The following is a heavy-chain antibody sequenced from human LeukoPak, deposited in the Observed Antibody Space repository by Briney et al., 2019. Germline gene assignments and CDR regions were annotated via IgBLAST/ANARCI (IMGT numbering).Heavy chain of an antibody. J-gene: IGHJ4*02. CDR3: ARDPRIAVAGYFDY. V-gene: IGHV1-69*01. Sequence: ASVKVSCKASGGTFSSYAISWVRQAPGQELESMGGIIPIFGTANYAQKFQGRVTITADESTSTAYMELSSLRSEDTAVYYCARDPRIAVAGYFDYWGQGTLVTVSS. D-gene: IGHD6-19*01. CDR1: GGTFSSYA. CDR2: IIPIFGTA.